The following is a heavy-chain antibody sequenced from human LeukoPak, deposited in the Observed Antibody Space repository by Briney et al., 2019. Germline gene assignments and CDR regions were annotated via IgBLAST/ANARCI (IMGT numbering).Heavy chain of an antibody. J-gene: IGHJ6*02. CDR1: GGSISSYY. CDR3: ARGGEGYSYGYYYYGMDV. CDR2: IYYSGST. V-gene: IGHV4-59*01. Sequence: SETLSLTCTVSGGSISSYYWSWIRQPPGKGLEWIGYIYYSGSTNYNPSLKSRVTISVDTSKNQFSLKLSSVTAADTDVYYCARGGEGYSYGYYYYGMDVWGQGTTVTVSS. D-gene: IGHD5-18*01.